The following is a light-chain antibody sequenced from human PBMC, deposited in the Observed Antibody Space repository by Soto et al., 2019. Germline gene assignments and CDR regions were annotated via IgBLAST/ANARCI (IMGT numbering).Light chain of an antibody. Sequence: DIQMTQSPSSLSASVGDRVTITCHASQDISNYLNWYQQKPGKAPKLLIYDASNLETGVPSRFSGSGSGTDFTFTISSLQPEDFATYYCLQDYDYPRTFGQGTKVDIK. CDR1: QDISNY. V-gene: IGKV1-33*01. J-gene: IGKJ1*01. CDR2: DAS. CDR3: LQDYDYPRT.